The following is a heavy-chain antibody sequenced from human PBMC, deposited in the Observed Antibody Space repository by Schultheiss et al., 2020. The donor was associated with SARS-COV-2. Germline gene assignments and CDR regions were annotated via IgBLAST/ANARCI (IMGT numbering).Heavy chain of an antibody. Sequence: GESLKISCAASGFTFSSYGMHWVRQAPGKGLEWVAVIWYDGSNKYYADSVKGRFTISRDNSKNTLYLQMNSLRAEDTAVYYCARPARGSSWDPDYWGQGTLVTVSS. CDR2: IWYDGSNK. D-gene: IGHD6-13*01. J-gene: IGHJ4*02. CDR1: GFTFSSYG. CDR3: ARPARGSSWDPDY. V-gene: IGHV3-30*19.